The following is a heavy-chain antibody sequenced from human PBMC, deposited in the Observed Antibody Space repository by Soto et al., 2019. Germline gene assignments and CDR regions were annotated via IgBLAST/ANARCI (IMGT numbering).Heavy chain of an antibody. V-gene: IGHV5-51*01. CDR3: ARHFGRAPGVPAAHGDWFDP. Sequence: GESLKISCKGSGYSFTSYWIGWVRQMPGKGLEWMGIIYPGDSDTRYSPSFQGQVTISADKSISTAYQQWSSLKASDTAMYYCARHFGRAPGVPAAHGDWFDPWGQGSLVTVSS. D-gene: IGHD2-2*01. CDR2: IYPGDSDT. J-gene: IGHJ5*02. CDR1: GYSFTSYW.